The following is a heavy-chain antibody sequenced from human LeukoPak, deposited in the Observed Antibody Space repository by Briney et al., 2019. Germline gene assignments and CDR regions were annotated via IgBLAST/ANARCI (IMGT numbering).Heavy chain of an antibody. CDR3: ARAITFGGVIVIVDYFDY. D-gene: IGHD3-16*02. J-gene: IGHJ4*02. Sequence: GGSLRLSCAAPGFTSSDYYMSWIREAAGEGLEWVSYISIIGGAIYYADSVKGRFTISRDNAKNSLNLQMNSLRAEDTAVYYCARAITFGGVIVIVDYFDYWGQGTLVTVSS. CDR1: GFTSSDYY. V-gene: IGHV3-11*01. CDR2: ISIIGGAI.